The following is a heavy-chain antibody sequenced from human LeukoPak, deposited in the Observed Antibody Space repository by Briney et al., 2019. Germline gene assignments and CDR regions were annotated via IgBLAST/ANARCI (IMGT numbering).Heavy chain of an antibody. Sequence: SETLSLTCTVSGGSISSYYWSWIRQPAGKGLEWIGRIYTSGSTNYNPSLKSRVTISVDTSKNQFSLKLSSVTAADTAVYYCARDLLVSSYRDYWGQGTLVTVSS. D-gene: IGHD3-10*01. V-gene: IGHV4-4*07. CDR2: IYTSGST. CDR1: GGSISSYY. CDR3: ARDLLVSSYRDY. J-gene: IGHJ4*02.